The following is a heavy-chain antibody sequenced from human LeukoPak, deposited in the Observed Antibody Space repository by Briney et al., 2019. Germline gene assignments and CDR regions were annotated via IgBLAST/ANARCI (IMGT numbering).Heavy chain of an antibody. CDR1: GGSISSGSYY. V-gene: IGHV4-39*07. Sequence: SETLSLTCTVSGGSISSGSYYWSWIRQPPGKGLEGIGEINHSGSTNYNPSLKSRVTISVDTSKNQSSLKLSSVTAADTAVYYCAREDSGSYFFDYCGQGTLVTVSS. D-gene: IGHD1-26*01. J-gene: IGHJ4*02. CDR3: AREDSGSYFFDY. CDR2: INHSGST.